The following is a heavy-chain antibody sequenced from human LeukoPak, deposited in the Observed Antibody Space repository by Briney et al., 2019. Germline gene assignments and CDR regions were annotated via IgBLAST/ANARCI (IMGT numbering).Heavy chain of an antibody. V-gene: IGHV3-30*02. Sequence: PGGSLRLSCAASGFTFSSYGMHWVRQAPGKGLEWVAFIRYDGSNKYYADSVKGRFTISRDNSKNTLYLQMNSLRAEDTAVYYCAKEEAVAGTRLPFYYYYYYMDVWGKGTTVTVSS. D-gene: IGHD6-19*01. CDR3: AKEEAVAGTRLPFYYYYYYMDV. CDR2: IRYDGSNK. CDR1: GFTFSSYG. J-gene: IGHJ6*03.